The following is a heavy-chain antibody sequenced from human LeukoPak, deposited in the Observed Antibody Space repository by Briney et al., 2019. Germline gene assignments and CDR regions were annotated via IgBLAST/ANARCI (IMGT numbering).Heavy chain of an antibody. Sequence: GGSLRLSCVASGFTFSTYAMNWVRQAPGKGLQWVSGISGSSGNTYYADSVKGRFTISRDNSKNTLYLQMNSLRAEDTAAYYCAKAGGRREQGDIYLDYWGQGTLVTVSS. CDR2: ISGSSGNT. CDR3: AKAGGRREQGDIYLDY. CDR1: GFTFSTYA. D-gene: IGHD1-26*01. V-gene: IGHV3-23*01. J-gene: IGHJ4*02.